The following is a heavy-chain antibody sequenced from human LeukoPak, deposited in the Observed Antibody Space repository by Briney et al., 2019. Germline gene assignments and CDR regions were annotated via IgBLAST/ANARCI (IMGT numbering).Heavy chain of an antibody. CDR1: GYTFTSYD. J-gene: IGHJ4*02. V-gene: IGHV1-8*01. CDR2: MNPKRGKT. D-gene: IGHD3-22*01. CDR3: ARASGYYYDRSGYPLGY. Sequence: GASVKVSCKASGYTFTSYDINWGRQATGQGGEWRGWMNPKRGKTGYAQKFQGRVPMTRNPSISTAYMELSSLRSEDTAVYYCARASGYYYDRSGYPLGYWGQGTLVTVSS.